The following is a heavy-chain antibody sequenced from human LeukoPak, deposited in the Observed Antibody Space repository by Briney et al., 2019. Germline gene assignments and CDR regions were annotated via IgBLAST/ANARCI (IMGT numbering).Heavy chain of an antibody. D-gene: IGHD6-13*01. CDR2: IYTSGST. V-gene: IGHV4-61*02. Sequence: SETLSLTCTVSGGSISSGSYYWSWIRQPAGKGLEWIGRIYTSGSTNYNPSLKSRVTISVDTSKNQFSLKLSSVTAADTAVYYCARVGSSWYDAFDIWGQGTMVTVS. CDR1: GGSISSGSYY. J-gene: IGHJ3*02. CDR3: ARVGSSWYDAFDI.